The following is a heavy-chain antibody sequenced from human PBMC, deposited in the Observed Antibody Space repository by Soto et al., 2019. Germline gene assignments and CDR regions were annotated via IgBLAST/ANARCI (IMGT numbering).Heavy chain of an antibody. CDR3: ARHRYGDIDY. D-gene: IGHD4-17*01. Sequence: SETLSLTCTVSGGSISSYYWSWIRQPPGKGLEWIGYIYYSGRTNYNPSLKSRVTISVDTSKNQFSLKLSSVTAADTAVYYCARHRYGDIDYWGQGTLVTVSS. CDR2: IYYSGRT. CDR1: GGSISSYY. V-gene: IGHV4-59*08. J-gene: IGHJ4*02.